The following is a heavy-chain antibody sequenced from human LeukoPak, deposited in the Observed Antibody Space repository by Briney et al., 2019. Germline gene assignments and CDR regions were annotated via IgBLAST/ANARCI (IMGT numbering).Heavy chain of an antibody. D-gene: IGHD3-22*01. V-gene: IGHV4-31*03. CDR1: GGSISSGGYF. CDR2: IYYSGST. Sequence: PSETLSLTCTVSGGSISSGGYFWSWIRQHQGKGLEWIGYIYYSGSTYYNPSLKGRVTISVDTSNNQFSLRLSSVTAADTAIYYCASVSYDTSLQHWGQGTLVTVSS. J-gene: IGHJ1*01. CDR3: ASVSYDTSLQH.